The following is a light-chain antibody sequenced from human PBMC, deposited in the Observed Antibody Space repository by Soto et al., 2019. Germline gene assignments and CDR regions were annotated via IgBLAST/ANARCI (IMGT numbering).Light chain of an antibody. V-gene: IGKV1-39*01. CDR3: QQSHSAPLT. CDR2: AAS. Sequence: DIPMTQSPSSLSASVGDRVTITCRASQSINSYLNWYQQKPGRAPKLLIYAASSLQSGVPSRFSGSGSGTDFTLTISSLQPEDFTTYYCQQSHSAPLTFGQGTKVDVK. CDR1: QSINSY. J-gene: IGKJ1*01.